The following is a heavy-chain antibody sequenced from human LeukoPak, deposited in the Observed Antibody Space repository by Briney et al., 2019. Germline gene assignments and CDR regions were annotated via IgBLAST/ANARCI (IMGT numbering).Heavy chain of an antibody. CDR1: GASITTYF. V-gene: IGHV4-59*01. J-gene: IGHJ3*01. CDR2: IHYTEHS. D-gene: IGHD1/OR15-1a*01. CDR3: ARDRRLEQVHAFDV. Sequence: SETLSLTCTVSGASITTYFWSWIRQPPGKGLEWIAYIHYTEHSNYNPSLKSRVTLSEDTSKNQVSLMLTSVTAADTAVYYCARDRRLEQVHAFDVWGQGTMVTVSS.